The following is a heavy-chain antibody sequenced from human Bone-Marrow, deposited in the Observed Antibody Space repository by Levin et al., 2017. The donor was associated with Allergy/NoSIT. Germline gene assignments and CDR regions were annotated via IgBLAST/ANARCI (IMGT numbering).Heavy chain of an antibody. CDR3: ARDNAMLAFDY. Sequence: GESLKISCAASGFTFSDYSMNWVRQAPGKGLEWLSYISSSASDIYYGDSVKGRFTISRDNAKSSLYLQMNSLRADDTAVYYCARDNAMLAFDYWGQGTLVTVSS. J-gene: IGHJ4*02. D-gene: IGHD2-8*01. CDR1: GFTFSDYS. CDR2: ISSSASDI. V-gene: IGHV3-48*01.